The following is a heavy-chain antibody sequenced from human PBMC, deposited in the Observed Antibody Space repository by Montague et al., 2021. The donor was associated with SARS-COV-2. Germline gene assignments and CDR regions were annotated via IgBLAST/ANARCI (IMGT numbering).Heavy chain of an antibody. V-gene: IGHV1-3*04. CDR2: INNGNGDT. Sequence: SVKVSCKASGYTFSSYAMHWVRQAPGQSLEWMGWINNGNGDTKCSQKFEDRVTITSDTSANTVYMELSNLISGDTAVYYCARVWGYCGGGHCFSPSNGCGGGDCYAGYWGQGTLVTVSS. CDR1: GYTFSSYA. J-gene: IGHJ4*02. D-gene: IGHD2-15*01. CDR3: ARVWGYCGGGHCFSPSNGCGGGDCYAGY.